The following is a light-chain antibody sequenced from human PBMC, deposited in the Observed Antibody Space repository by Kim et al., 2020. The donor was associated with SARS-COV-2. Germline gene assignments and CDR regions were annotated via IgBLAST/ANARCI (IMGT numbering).Light chain of an antibody. CDR3: QSYDSSNWV. V-gene: IGLV6-57*02. Sequence: ITISCPSSRVSIAGNAVQWDQQRPXSAPTTVIYEDNQRPSGVPDRFSGSIDSSSNSASLTISGLKTEDEADYYCQSYDSSNWVFGGGTQLTVL. CDR2: EDN. J-gene: IGLJ3*02. CDR1: RVSIAGNA.